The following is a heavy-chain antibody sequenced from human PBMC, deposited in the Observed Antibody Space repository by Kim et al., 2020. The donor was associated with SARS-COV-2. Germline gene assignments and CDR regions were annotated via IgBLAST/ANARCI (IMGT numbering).Heavy chain of an antibody. CDR3: ARGLGYYDSSGYYYVWAF. Sequence: SETLSLTCTVSGGSISSYYWSWIRQPPGKGLEWIGYIYYSGSTNYNPSLKSRVTISVDTSKNQFSLKLSSVTAADTAVYYCARGLGYYDSSGYYYVWAF. D-gene: IGHD3-22*01. CDR1: GGSISSYY. CDR2: IYYSGST. J-gene: IGHJ3*01. V-gene: IGHV4-59*01.